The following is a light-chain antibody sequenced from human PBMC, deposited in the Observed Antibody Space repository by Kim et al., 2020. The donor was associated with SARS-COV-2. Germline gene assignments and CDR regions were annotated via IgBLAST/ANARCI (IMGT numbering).Light chain of an antibody. J-gene: IGKJ5*01. CDR1: QSVSSH. Sequence: SPGERATLACRASQSVSSHLAWDQQKPGQAPRLLIYGASTRATGIPARFSGSGSVTEFTVTISSLQSEDFAVYYCQQYNNGPPITFGQETRLEIK. CDR2: GAS. V-gene: IGKV3-15*01. CDR3: QQYNNGPPIT.